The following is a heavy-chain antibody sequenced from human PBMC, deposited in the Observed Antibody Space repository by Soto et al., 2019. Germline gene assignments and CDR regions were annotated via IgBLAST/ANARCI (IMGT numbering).Heavy chain of an antibody. D-gene: IGHD6-6*01. CDR3: ASLYSSSSPHYYYYGMDV. CDR2: ISYDGSNK. V-gene: IGHV3-30-3*01. J-gene: IGHJ6*02. CDR1: GFTFSSYA. Sequence: GGSLRLSCAASGFTFSSYAMHWVRQAPGKGLEWVAVISYDGSNKYYADSVKGRFTISRDNSKNTLYLQMNSLRAEDTAVYYCASLYSSSSPHYYYYGMDVWGQGTTVTVSS.